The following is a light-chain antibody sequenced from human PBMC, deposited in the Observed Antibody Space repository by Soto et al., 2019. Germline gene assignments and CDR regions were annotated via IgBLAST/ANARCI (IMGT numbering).Light chain of an antibody. CDR1: SSNIGAGFD. CDR2: NNN. J-gene: IGLJ2*01. V-gene: IGLV1-40*01. CDR3: QSSDTSLSGSL. Sequence: QSVLTQPPSVSGYPGQRVTISCTGSSSNIGAGFDVHWYQHLPGTAPKLLIYNNNYRPSGVPDRFSGSTSGTSASLAITGLRAEDEADYYCQSSDTSLSGSLFGGGTKVTV.